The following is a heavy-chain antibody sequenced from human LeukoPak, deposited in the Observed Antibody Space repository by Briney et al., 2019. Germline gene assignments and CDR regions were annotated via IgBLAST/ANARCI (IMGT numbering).Heavy chain of an antibody. Sequence: GGSLRLSCAASGFTFSESWRTWVRQVPGQGLDWVAHINHEGGGIQYVDSVKGRFTISRDNAKDSLYLQMNSLRAEDTAVYYCARGAQDSMFRTFNLWGQGTMVTVSS. D-gene: IGHD3-10*02. CDR3: ARGAQDSMFRTFNL. CDR1: GFTFSESW. V-gene: IGHV3-7*01. CDR2: INHEGGGI. J-gene: IGHJ3*01.